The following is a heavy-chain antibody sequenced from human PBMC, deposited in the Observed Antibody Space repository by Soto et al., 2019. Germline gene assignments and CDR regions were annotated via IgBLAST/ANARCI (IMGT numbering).Heavy chain of an antibody. CDR1: GLRFSTYS. Sequence: GGSLRLSCAASGLRFSTYSMSWVRQAPGRGLEWVSSITSGSSVTFYADSVKGRFTISRDNAKNSVYLQMNSLRAEDTAVYYCATYYGTYREHWGKGTLVNVSA. V-gene: IGHV3-21*01. D-gene: IGHD2-21*01. CDR3: ATYYGTYREH. CDR2: ITSGSSVT. J-gene: IGHJ4*02.